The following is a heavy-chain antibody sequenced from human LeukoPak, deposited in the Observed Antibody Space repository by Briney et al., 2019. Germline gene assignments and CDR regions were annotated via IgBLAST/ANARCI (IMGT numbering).Heavy chain of an antibody. J-gene: IGHJ6*03. CDR1: GYSISSGYY. CDR3: ARGFYYIDV. Sequence: PSETLSLTCTVSGYSISSGYYWGWIRQPPGKGLEWIGSIYHSGSTYYNPSLKSRVTISVDTSKNQFSLKLSSVTAADTAVYYCARGFYYIDVWGKGTTVTVSS. V-gene: IGHV4-38-2*02. CDR2: IYHSGST.